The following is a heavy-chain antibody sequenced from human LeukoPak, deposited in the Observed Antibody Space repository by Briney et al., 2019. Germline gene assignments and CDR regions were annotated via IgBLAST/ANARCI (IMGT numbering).Heavy chain of an antibody. CDR3: ARGGGLDV. J-gene: IGHJ6*02. V-gene: IGHV3-11*01. CDR1: GLTFSDYY. CDR2: ISPSGSSI. D-gene: IGHD3-16*01. Sequence: GGSLRLSSAVSGLTFSDYYMSWTRQAPGKGPELVSYISPSGSSIFYVDSVKGRFTISRDNAKNSLYLQMSNLRAEDTAVYFCARGGGLDVWGQGATVTVSS.